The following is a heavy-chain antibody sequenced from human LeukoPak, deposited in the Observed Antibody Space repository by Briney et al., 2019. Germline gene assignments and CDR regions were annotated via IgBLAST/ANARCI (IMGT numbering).Heavy chain of an antibody. CDR3: ARVSPKYSSSWCNMPTSDP. V-gene: IGHV4-59*12. CDR2: ISYSGST. CDR1: GGSISSYY. Sequence: SETLSLTCTVSGGSISSYYWSWIRQPPGKGLEWIGFISYSGSTIYSPSLESRVTISVDTSKNQFSLKLSSVTAADTAVYYCARVSPKYSSSWCNMPTSDPWGQGTLVTVSS. D-gene: IGHD6-13*01. J-gene: IGHJ5*02.